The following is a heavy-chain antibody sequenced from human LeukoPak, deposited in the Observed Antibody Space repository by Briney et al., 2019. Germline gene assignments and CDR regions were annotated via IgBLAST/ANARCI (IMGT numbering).Heavy chain of an antibody. V-gene: IGHV1-2*02. Sequence: GASVKVSFKASGYTFTGYYVHWVRQAPGQGLDWMGWINPNTGGTNYAQKFQGRVTMTRDTSISTAYMELSSLTSDDTAVYYCARGGRATQDYFYYMDVWGKGTTVTVSS. CDR1: GYTFTGYY. D-gene: IGHD3-16*01. J-gene: IGHJ6*03. CDR3: ARGGRATQDYFYYMDV. CDR2: INPNTGGT.